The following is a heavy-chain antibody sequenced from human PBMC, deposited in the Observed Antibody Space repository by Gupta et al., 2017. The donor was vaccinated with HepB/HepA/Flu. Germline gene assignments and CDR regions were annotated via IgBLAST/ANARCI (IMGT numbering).Heavy chain of an antibody. V-gene: IGHV3-23*01. CDR1: GFTFRSYA. J-gene: IGHJ4*02. CDR3: AKGMDYYGSGSLGDY. CDR2: ISGSGGST. D-gene: IGHD3-10*01. Sequence: EVQLLESGGGLVQPGGSLRLSCAASGFTFRSYAMNWVRQAPGKGLEWVSGISGSGGSTYYADSVKGRFTISRDNSKNTLSLQMNSLRAEDTAVYYCAKGMDYYGSGSLGDYWGQGTLVTVSS.